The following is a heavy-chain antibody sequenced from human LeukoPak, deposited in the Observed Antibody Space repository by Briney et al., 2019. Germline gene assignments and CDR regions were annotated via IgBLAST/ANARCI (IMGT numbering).Heavy chain of an antibody. D-gene: IGHD3-9*01. CDR1: GYTFTGYY. CDR3: ARGQGILTGYGGNWFDP. V-gene: IGHV1-8*02. J-gene: IGHJ5*02. CDR2: MNPNSGNT. Sequence: ASVKVSCKASGYTFTGYYMHWVRQAPGQGLEWMGWMNPNSGNTGYAQKFQGRVTMTRNTSISTAYMELSSLRSEDTAVYYCARGQGILTGYGGNWFDPWGQGTLVTVSS.